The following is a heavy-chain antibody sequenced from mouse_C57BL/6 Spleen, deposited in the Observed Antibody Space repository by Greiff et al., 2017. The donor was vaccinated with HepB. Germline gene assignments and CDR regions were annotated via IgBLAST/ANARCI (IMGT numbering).Heavy chain of an antibody. CDR1: GYTFTSYW. J-gene: IGHJ4*01. CDR2: INPSNGGT. Sequence: VQLQQPGTELVKPGASVKLSCKASGYTFTSYWMHWVKQRPGQGLEWIGNINPSNGGTNYNEKFKSKATLTVDKSYSTAYMQLSSLTSEDSAVYYCARGGYDYDDEYYYAMDYWGQGTSVTVSS. V-gene: IGHV1-53*01. D-gene: IGHD2-4*01. CDR3: ARGGYDYDDEYYYAMDY.